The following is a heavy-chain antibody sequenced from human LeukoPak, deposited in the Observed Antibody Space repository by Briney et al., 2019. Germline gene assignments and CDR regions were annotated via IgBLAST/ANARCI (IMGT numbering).Heavy chain of an antibody. J-gene: IGHJ4*02. CDR2: IYHSGST. Sequence: SETLSLTCAVSGGSISSGGYSWSWIRQPPGKGLEWIGYIYHSGSTYYNPSLKSRVTISVDRSKNQFSLKLSSVTAADTAVYYCASRRMITFGGVIVDYWGQGTLVTVSS. CDR3: ASRRMITFGGVIVDY. CDR1: GGSISSGGYS. D-gene: IGHD3-16*02. V-gene: IGHV4-30-2*01.